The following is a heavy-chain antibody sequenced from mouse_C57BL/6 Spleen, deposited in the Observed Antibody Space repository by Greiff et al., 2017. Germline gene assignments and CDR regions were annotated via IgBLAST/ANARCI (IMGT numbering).Heavy chain of an antibody. D-gene: IGHD2-5*01. V-gene: IGHV1-54*01. CDR3: ARTDYRNYSFAY. CDR2: INPGSGGT. CDR1: GYAFTNYL. Sequence: VHLVESGAELVRPGTSVKVSCKASGYAFTNYLMEWVKQRPGQGLEWIGVINPGSGGTNYNEKFTGKATLTADKSSSTAYMQLSSLTSEDSAVYFCARTDYRNYSFAYWGQGTLVTVSA. J-gene: IGHJ3*01.